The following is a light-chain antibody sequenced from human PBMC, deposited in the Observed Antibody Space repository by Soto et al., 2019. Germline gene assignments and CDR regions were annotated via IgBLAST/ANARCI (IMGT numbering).Light chain of an antibody. CDR1: QSVSSS. Sequence: EIVLTQSPATLSLSPGERATLSCRASQSVSSSLAWYQQKPGQAPRLLVYGASTRATGIPAGFSGGGSGTEFTLTISSLQSEDSAVYCCQQYSRWPITFGQGTRLEIK. V-gene: IGKV3-15*01. CDR2: GAS. J-gene: IGKJ5*01. CDR3: QQYSRWPIT.